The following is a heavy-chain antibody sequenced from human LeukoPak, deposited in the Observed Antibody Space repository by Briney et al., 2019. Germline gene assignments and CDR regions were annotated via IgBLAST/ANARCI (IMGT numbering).Heavy chain of an antibody. CDR3: AADLRYCSGGSCYSFDP. CDR2: IVVGSGNT. Sequence: SVKVSCKASGFTFTSSAVQWVRQARGQRLEWIGWIVVGSGNTNYAQKFQERVTITRDMSTSTAYMELSSLRSEVTAVYYCAADLRYCSGGSCYSFDPWGQGTLVTVSS. V-gene: IGHV1-58*01. CDR1: GFTFTSSA. D-gene: IGHD2-15*01. J-gene: IGHJ5*02.